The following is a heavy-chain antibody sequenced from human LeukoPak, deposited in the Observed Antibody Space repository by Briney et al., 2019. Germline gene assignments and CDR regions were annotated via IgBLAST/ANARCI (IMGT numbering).Heavy chain of an antibody. CDR2: INPNSGGT. J-gene: IGHJ3*02. V-gene: IGHV1-2*02. Sequence: GASVKVSCKASGYTFTGYYMHWVRQAPGQGLEWMGWINPNSGGTNYAQKFQGRVTMTRDTSISTAYMELSRLRSGDTAVYYCARMVRPYYYGSGSYNAFDIWGQGTMVTVSS. CDR3: ARMVRPYYYGSGSYNAFDI. CDR1: GYTFTGYY. D-gene: IGHD3-10*01.